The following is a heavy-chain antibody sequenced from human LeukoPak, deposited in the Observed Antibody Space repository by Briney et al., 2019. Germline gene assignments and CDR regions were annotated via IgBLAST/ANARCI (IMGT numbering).Heavy chain of an antibody. CDR2: IYYSGTT. CDR1: GGSISNSYYF. D-gene: IGHD2-2*01. Sequence: SETLSLTCTGSGGSISNSYYFWGWIRQPPGKGLEWLAIIYYSGTTYYNPSLKSRLTISIDTSKNQFSLNLRSVTAADTAVYYCARRGLYGSSPFDPWGQGTLVTVSS. J-gene: IGHJ5*02. CDR3: ARRGLYGSSPFDP. V-gene: IGHV4-39*01.